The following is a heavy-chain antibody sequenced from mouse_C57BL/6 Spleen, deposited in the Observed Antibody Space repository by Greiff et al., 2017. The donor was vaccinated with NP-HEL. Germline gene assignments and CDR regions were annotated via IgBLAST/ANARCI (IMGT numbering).Heavy chain of an antibody. CDR2: IRNKANGYTT. Sequence: EVKLMESGGGLVQPGGSLSLSCAATGFTFTDYYMSWVRQPPGKALEWLGFIRNKANGYTTEYSASVKGRFTISRDNSQSILYLQMNALRAEDSATYYCARSPYYGSSYDWYFDVWGTGTTVTVSS. J-gene: IGHJ1*03. D-gene: IGHD1-1*01. CDR3: ARSPYYGSSYDWYFDV. V-gene: IGHV7-3*01. CDR1: GFTFTDYY.